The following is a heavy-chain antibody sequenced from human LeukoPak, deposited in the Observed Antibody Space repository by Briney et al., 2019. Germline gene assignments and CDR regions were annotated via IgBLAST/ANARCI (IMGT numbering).Heavy chain of an antibody. Sequence: GGSLRLSCAASGFTFSDYYMSWIRQALGKGLEWVSYISSSGSTIYYADSVKGRFTISRDNAKNSLYLQMNSLRAEDTAVYYCARWMKIPAGARSGYYLRPGGGGHYFDYWGQGTLVTVSS. D-gene: IGHD3-22*01. CDR3: ARWMKIPAGARSGYYLRPGGGGHYFDY. CDR1: GFTFSDYY. V-gene: IGHV3-11*04. J-gene: IGHJ4*02. CDR2: ISSSGSTI.